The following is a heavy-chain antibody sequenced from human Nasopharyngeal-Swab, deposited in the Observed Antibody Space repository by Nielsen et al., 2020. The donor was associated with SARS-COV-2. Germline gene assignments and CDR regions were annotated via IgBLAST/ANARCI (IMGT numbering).Heavy chain of an antibody. D-gene: IGHD3-3*01. CDR1: GFTFSSYA. CDR3: AKDRRIKYDFWSGSRSDSFDI. J-gene: IGHJ3*02. V-gene: IGHV3-23*01. CDR2: ISGSGGST. Sequence: GGSLRLSCAASGFTFSSYAMSWVRQAPGKGLGWVSAISGSGGSTYYADSVKDRFTISRDNSKNTLYLQMNGLRAEDTAVYYCAKDRRIKYDFWSGSRSDSFDIWGQGTMVTVSS.